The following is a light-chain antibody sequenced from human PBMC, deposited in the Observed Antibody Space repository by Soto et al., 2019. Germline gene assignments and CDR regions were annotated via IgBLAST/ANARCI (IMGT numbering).Light chain of an antibody. CDR1: QSVLYSSNNKNY. V-gene: IGKV4-1*01. J-gene: IGKJ1*01. CDR2: WAS. CDR3: LQYYSTPET. Sequence: DIVRAPTPDSLAVSLGERATINCKSSQSVLYSSNNKNYLAWYQQKPGQPPKLLIYWASTRESGVPDRFSGSGSGTDFTLTISSLQAEDVAVYYCLQYYSTPETFGQGTKVDVK.